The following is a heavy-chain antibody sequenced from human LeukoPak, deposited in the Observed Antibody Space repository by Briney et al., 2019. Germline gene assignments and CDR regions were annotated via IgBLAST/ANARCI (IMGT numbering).Heavy chain of an antibody. V-gene: IGHV4-34*01. CDR1: GGSFSGYY. CDR3: AGMRITTPTVRTLDY. J-gene: IGHJ4*02. CDR2: MNHGGST. Sequence: SETLSLTCAVYGGSFSGYYWSWIRQPPGKGLEWIGEMNHGGSTNYNPSLKSRVTISVDTSKNQFSLKLSSVTAADTAVYYCAGMRITTPTVRTLDYWGQGTLVTVSS. D-gene: IGHD1-14*01.